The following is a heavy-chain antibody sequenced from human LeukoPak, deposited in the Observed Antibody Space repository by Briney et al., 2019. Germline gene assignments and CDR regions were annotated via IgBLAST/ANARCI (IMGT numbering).Heavy chain of an antibody. CDR2: ISGSGGST. CDR3: AKCITMIVVVRGPFDY. V-gene: IGHV3-23*01. CDR1: GFTFSSYA. Sequence: GGSLRLSCAASGFTFSSYAMSWVRQAPGKGLEWVSAISGSGGSTYYADSVKGRFTISRDNSKNTLYLQMNSLRAEDTAVYYCAKCITMIVVVRGPFDYWGQGTLVTVSS. D-gene: IGHD3-22*01. J-gene: IGHJ4*02.